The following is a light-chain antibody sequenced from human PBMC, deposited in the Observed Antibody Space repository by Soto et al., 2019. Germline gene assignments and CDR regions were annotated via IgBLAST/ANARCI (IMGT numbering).Light chain of an antibody. CDR1: QDISDH. CDR2: GAS. Sequence: DFQMTQSPSSLSASVGDRVTITCRASQDISDHLAWYQHKPGKVPELLIYGASTLQSGVPSRFSGGGSGTDFTLTINSLQPEDVATYYCQKYDRTPRTFGQGTKVELK. J-gene: IGKJ1*01. CDR3: QKYDRTPRT. V-gene: IGKV1-27*01.